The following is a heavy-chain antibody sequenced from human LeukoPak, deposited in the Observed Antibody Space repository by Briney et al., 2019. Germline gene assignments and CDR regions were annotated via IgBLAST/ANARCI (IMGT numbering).Heavy chain of an antibody. J-gene: IGHJ4*02. CDR3: AGSSSGGFSVLQF. D-gene: IGHD6-25*01. Sequence: GGSLRLSCVASGFSFSDHYMEWVRQAPGKGLEWVGRIRNKANGNTMEYAASVKGRFIISRDDSSNSVYLHMNSLQIEDTAVYFGAGSSSGGFSVLQFWGQETLVIVS. CDR1: GFSFSDHY. CDR2: IRNKANGNTM. V-gene: IGHV3-72*01.